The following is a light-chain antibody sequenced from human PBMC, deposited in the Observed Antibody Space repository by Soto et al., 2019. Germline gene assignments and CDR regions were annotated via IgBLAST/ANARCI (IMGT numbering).Light chain of an antibody. J-gene: IGLJ1*01. Sequence: LTQPASVSGSPGQSITISCTGTSSDVGAYIFVSWYQQHPGKAPKLMIYDIINRPSGVSNRFSGSKSGNTASLTISGLQAEDEADYYCVSFTTSRSYVFGTGTKVTVL. V-gene: IGLV2-14*03. CDR2: DII. CDR3: VSFTTSRSYV. CDR1: SSDVGAYIF.